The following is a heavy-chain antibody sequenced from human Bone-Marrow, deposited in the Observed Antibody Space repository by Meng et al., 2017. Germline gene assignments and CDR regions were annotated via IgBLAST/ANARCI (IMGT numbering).Heavy chain of an antibody. Sequence: GESLKISCAASGFTFDDYAMHWVRQAPGKGLEWVSLISWDGGSTYYADSVKGRFTISRDNSKNSLYLQMNSLRAEDTALYYCAKDLIGYCSGGSCSHHYYGMDVWGQGTMVTVSS. CDR2: ISWDGGST. D-gene: IGHD2-15*01. CDR1: GFTFDDYA. CDR3: AKDLIGYCSGGSCSHHYYGMDV. J-gene: IGHJ6*02. V-gene: IGHV3-43D*03.